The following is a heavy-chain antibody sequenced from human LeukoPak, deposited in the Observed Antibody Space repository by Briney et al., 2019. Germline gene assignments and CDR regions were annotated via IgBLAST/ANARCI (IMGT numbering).Heavy chain of an antibody. CDR3: ARDYDSSGYYYFDY. J-gene: IGHJ4*02. CDR1: GGTFSSYA. Sequence: SVKVSCKASGGTFSSYAISWVRQAPGQGLEWMGRIIPILGIANYAQKFQGRVTITADKSTSTAYMELSSLRSEDTAVYYCARDYDSSGYYYFDYWGQGTLVTVSS. D-gene: IGHD3-22*01. CDR2: IIPILGIA. V-gene: IGHV1-69*04.